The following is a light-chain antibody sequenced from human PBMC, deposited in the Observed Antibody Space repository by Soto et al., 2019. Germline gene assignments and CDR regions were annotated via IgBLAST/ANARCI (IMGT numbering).Light chain of an antibody. CDR3: QQYYSTPWT. V-gene: IGKV4-1*01. J-gene: IGKJ1*01. CDR2: WAS. CDR1: QSVLYSSNNKNY. Sequence: DIVMTQSPDSLAVSLGERATINCKSSQSVLYSSNNKNYLAWYQQKPGQPPKLLIYWASTRESGVPDRFSGSGSGTDFTLTISSLQAEDVAVYYCQQYYSTPWTVGQGTKGDIK.